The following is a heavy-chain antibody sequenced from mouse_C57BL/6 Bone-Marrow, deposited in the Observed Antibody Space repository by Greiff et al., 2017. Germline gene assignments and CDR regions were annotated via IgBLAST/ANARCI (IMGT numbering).Heavy chain of an antibody. CDR1: GYTFTSYT. J-gene: IGHJ3*01. CDR2: INPSSGYT. CDR3: ASLYDGYYGIAWFAY. Sequence: VQLQQSGAELARPGASVKMSCKASGYTFTSYTMHWVKQRPGQGLEWIGYINPSSGYTKYNQKFKDKATLTADKSSTTAYMQLSSLTSEDSAVXYCASLYDGYYGIAWFAYWGQGTLVTVSA. V-gene: IGHV1-4*01. D-gene: IGHD2-3*01.